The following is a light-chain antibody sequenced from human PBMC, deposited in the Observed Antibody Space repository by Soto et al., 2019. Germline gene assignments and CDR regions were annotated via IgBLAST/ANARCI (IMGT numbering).Light chain of an antibody. CDR2: ATS. CDR3: QQYGSSLST. V-gene: IGKV3-20*01. J-gene: IGKJ1*01. CDR1: QSVSSRY. Sequence: EIVLTQSPGTLSLPTGETAALSCSPSQSVSSRYLAWYQQKSGQAPRLLIYATSSRATDIRDRFIGYGSGTDFTLTISGLEPEDFAVYYCQQYGSSLSTFGQGAKVDIK.